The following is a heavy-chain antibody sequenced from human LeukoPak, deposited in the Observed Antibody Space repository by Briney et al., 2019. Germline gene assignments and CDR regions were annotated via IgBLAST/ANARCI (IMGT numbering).Heavy chain of an antibody. J-gene: IGHJ3*02. D-gene: IGHD3-22*01. Sequence: PSETLSLTCGVSGGAITNYYWNWIRQPPGKGLEWIGYIYYSGSTNYNPSLKSRVTISVDTSKNQFSLKLSSVTAADTAVYYCARGDPIYDSSGYCDAFDIWGQGTMVTVSS. CDR2: IYYSGST. CDR1: GGAITNYY. CDR3: ARGDPIYDSSGYCDAFDI. V-gene: IGHV4-59*01.